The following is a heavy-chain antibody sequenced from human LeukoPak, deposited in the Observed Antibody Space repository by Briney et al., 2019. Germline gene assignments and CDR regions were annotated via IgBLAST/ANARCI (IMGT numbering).Heavy chain of an antibody. CDR2: ISYTGYT. V-gene: IGHV4-59*01. CDR1: GGSITTYY. Sequence: PSETLSLTCTVSGGSITTYYWSWIRQAPGKGLEWIGYISYTGYTNYNPSLQSRVTIFVDTANNQLSLRLTSVTAADTAVYYCARVWIEQYYYDSSGLTPDYWGQGTLVTVSS. J-gene: IGHJ4*02. D-gene: IGHD3-22*01. CDR3: ARVWIEQYYYDSSGLTPDY.